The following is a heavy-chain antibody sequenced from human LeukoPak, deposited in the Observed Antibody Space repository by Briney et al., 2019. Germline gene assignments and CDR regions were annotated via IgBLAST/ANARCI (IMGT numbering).Heavy chain of an antibody. CDR2: IIPIFGTA. V-gene: IGHV1-69*05. Sequence: ASVKVSCKASGGTFSSYAISWVRQAPGQGLEWMGGIIPIFGTANYAQKFQGRVTITTDESTSTAYMELSSLRSEDTAVYYCARGPTVTTPDAFDIWGQGTMVTVSS. J-gene: IGHJ3*02. CDR1: GGTFSSYA. CDR3: ARGPTVTTPDAFDI. D-gene: IGHD4-17*01.